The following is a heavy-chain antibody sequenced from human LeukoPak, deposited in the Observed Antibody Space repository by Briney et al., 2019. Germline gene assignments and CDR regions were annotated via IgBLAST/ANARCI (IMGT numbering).Heavy chain of an antibody. D-gene: IGHD6-13*01. Sequence: HSGGSLRLSCAASGFTFSSYAMHWVRQAPGKGLEWVAVISYDGSNKYYADSVNGRFTTCRDNSTTTPYLQMHTLRAEYTAVYYSARDPLAIPAAGLDSWGQGTLVTVSS. J-gene: IGHJ5*01. CDR1: GFTFSSYA. CDR2: ISYDGSNK. V-gene: IGHV3-30-3*01. CDR3: ARDPLAIPAAGLDS.